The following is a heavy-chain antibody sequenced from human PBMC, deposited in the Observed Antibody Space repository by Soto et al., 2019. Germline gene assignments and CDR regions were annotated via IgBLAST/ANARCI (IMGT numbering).Heavy chain of an antibody. CDR2: IYNDGTYS. Sequence: GGSLRLSCAASGFIFKMYWMHWVRQSPGKGLVWISRIYNDGTYSDYADSVRGRFTISRDNINDTLYLQMNNLRAEDSGLYYCTRGPRPISTGTGAYWGQGTQVTSPQ. CDR1: GFIFKMYW. D-gene: IGHD3-10*01. CDR3: TRGPRPISTGTGAY. J-gene: IGHJ4*02. V-gene: IGHV3-74*01.